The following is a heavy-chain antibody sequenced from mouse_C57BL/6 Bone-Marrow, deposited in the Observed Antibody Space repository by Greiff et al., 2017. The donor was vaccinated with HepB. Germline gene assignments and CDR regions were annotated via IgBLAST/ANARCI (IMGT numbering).Heavy chain of an antibody. V-gene: IGHV14-4*01. J-gene: IGHJ2*01. CDR1: GFNIKDDY. D-gene: IGHD2-3*01. Sequence: DVKLQESGAELVRPGASVKLSCTASGFNIKDDYMHWVKQRPEQGLEWIGWIDPENGDTESASKFQGKATITADTSSNTAYLQLSSLTSEDTAVYYCTRDYDGQYYFDYWGQGTTLTVSS. CDR2: IDPENGDT. CDR3: TRDYDGQYYFDY.